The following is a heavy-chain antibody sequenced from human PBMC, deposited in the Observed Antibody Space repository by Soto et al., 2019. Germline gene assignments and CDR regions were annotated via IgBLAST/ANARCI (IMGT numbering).Heavy chain of an antibody. V-gene: IGHV1-3*01. CDR1: VYSFTNYA. D-gene: IGHD3-10*01. Sequence: ASVKVSCKASVYSFTNYAMHWVCQAPGQSLEWMGWINAGNGNTKYSHKFQGRVTITRDTSESTAYMELSGLRSEDAAVYYCAAKMWFGELNYYYYGMDVWGQGTTVTVSS. CDR2: INAGNGNT. CDR3: AAKMWFGELNYYYYGMDV. J-gene: IGHJ6*01.